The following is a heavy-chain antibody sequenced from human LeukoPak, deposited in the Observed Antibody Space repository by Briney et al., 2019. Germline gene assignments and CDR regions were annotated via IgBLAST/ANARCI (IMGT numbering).Heavy chain of an antibody. CDR1: GFTFSSYS. V-gene: IGHV3-21*04. D-gene: IGHD5-24*01. CDR2: ISSSSSYI. J-gene: IGHJ4*02. CDR3: AKSVGRVATIFDY. Sequence: GGSLRLSCAASGFTFSSYSMNWVRQAPGKGLEWVSSISSSSSYIYYADSVRGRFTISRDNSKNTLYLQMNSLRAEDTAVYYCAKSVGRVATIFDYWGQGTLVTVSS.